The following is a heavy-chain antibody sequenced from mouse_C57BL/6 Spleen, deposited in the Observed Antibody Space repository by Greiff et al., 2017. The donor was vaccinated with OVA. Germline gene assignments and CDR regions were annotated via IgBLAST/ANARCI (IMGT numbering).Heavy chain of an antibody. V-gene: IGHV6-3*01. J-gene: IGHJ4*01. CDR2: IRLKSDNYAT. CDR1: GFTFSNYW. D-gene: IGHD1-2*01. CDR3: TDLRPYAMDY. Sequence: EVKLVESGGGLVQPGGSMKLSCVASGFTFSNYWMNWVRQSPEKGLEWVAQIRLKSDNYATHYAESVKGRFTISRDASTSSVYLQMNNVSAEDTGIYYCTDLRPYAMDYWGQGTSVTVSS.